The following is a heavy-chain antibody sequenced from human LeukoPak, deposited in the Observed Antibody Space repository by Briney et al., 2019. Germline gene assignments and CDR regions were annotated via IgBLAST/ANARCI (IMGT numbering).Heavy chain of an antibody. Sequence: SVKVSCKASGGTFSSYAISWVRQAPGQGLGWMGGIIPIFGTANYAQKFQGRVMITADKSTSTAYMELSSLRSEDTAVYYCARDRGEDILTGYYDYWGQGTLVTVSS. CDR2: IIPIFGTA. D-gene: IGHD3-9*01. CDR3: ARDRGEDILTGYYDY. J-gene: IGHJ4*02. V-gene: IGHV1-69*06. CDR1: GGTFSSYA.